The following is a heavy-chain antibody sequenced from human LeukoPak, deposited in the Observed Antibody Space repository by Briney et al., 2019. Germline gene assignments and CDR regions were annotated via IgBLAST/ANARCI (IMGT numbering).Heavy chain of an antibody. CDR1: GFTFSSYA. D-gene: IGHD3-9*01. J-gene: IGHJ4*02. CDR3: ARDARNVLRYFDWPTDFDY. Sequence: GRSLRLSCAASGFTFSSYAMHWVRQAPGKGLEWVAVIPYDGSNKYYADSVKGRFTISRDNSKNTLYLQMNSLRAEDTAVYYCARDARNVLRYFDWPTDFDYWGQGTLVTVSS. CDR2: IPYDGSNK. V-gene: IGHV3-30-3*01.